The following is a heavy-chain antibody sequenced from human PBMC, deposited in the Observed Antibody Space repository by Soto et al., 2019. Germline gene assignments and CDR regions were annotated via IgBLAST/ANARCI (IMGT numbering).Heavy chain of an antibody. Sequence: QVQLVQSGGEVKKPGASVKVSCQASDYTFSDYAISWVRQAPGQGLEWIGWISASTRNTDQAQNFKGRVIMTLDTSTNTAYMELRSLSSDDTAVYYCVRCYCSVGSCYACWHFDLWGRGTLVTVSS. V-gene: IGHV1-18*01. CDR3: VRCYCSVGSCYACWHFDL. CDR1: DYTFSDYA. D-gene: IGHD2-15*01. J-gene: IGHJ2*01. CDR2: ISASTRNT.